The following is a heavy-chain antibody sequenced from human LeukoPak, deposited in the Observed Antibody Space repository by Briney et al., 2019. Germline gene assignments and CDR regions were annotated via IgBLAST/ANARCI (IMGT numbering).Heavy chain of an antibody. Sequence: ASVKVSCKASGYTFTSLGISWVRQAPGQGLEWMGWISAYNGNRNYAQKLQGRVTMTTDTSTSTAYMELRSLRSDDTAVYYCARGPSSITSMVLYCDYWGQGTLVTVSS. J-gene: IGHJ4*02. CDR2: ISAYNGNR. CDR3: ARGPSSITSMVLYCDY. CDR1: GYTFTSLG. V-gene: IGHV1-18*01. D-gene: IGHD5-18*01.